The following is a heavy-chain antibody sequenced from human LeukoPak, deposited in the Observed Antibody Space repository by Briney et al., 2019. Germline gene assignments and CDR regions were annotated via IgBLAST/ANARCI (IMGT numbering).Heavy chain of an antibody. D-gene: IGHD1-20*01. CDR2: ISRSGGAP. Sequence: GGSLRLSCAASGFTFSSHDMNWVRQAPGKGLEWVSSISRSGGAPAYADSVKGQFTISRDNSKNTLCLQMNRLRAEDTAVYYCAKDFNWSDSGWGQGTLVTVSS. J-gene: IGHJ4*02. V-gene: IGHV3-23*01. CDR3: AKDFNWSDSG. CDR1: GFTFSSHD.